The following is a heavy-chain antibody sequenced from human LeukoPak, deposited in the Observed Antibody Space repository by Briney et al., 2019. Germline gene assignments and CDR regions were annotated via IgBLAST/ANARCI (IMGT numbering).Heavy chain of an antibody. D-gene: IGHD3-10*01. CDR1: GFTFSHYG. V-gene: IGHV3-33*01. Sequence: GRSLRLSCAASGFTFSHYGIHWVRQAPGKGLEWAAVIWSVGNKEYYADSVKGRFTVSRDASKDTVYLQMDSLTAEDTAVYSCARDGDVSGRYSPFDNWGPEPWSPSPQ. J-gene: IGHJ4*01. CDR2: IWSVGNKE. CDR3: ARDGDVSGRYSPFDN.